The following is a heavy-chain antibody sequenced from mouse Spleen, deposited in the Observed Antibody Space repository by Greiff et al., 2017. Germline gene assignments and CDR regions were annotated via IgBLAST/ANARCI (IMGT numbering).Heavy chain of an antibody. CDR3: ARGDYYGVHYYAMDY. CDR1: GFTFSSYA. CDR2: ISSGGSYT. Sequence: EVNLVESGGGLVKPGGSLKLSCAASGFTFSSYAMSWVRPTPEKRLEWVATISSGGSYTYYPDSVKGRFTISRDNAKNTLYLQMSSLRSEDTAMYYCARGDYYGVHYYAMDYWGQGTSVTVSS. V-gene: IGHV5-9-1*01. D-gene: IGHD1-1*01. J-gene: IGHJ4*01.